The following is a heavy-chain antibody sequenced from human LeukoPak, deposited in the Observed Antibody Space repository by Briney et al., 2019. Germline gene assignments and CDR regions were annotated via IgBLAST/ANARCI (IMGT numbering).Heavy chain of an antibody. D-gene: IGHD2-21*02. J-gene: IGHJ1*01. Sequence: PGGSLRLSCAASGFTFSSAWMSWVRQAPGKGLEWVGRIKSKTDGGTTDYAAPVKGRFTISRDDSKNTLYLQMNSLKTEDTAVYYCTTRVTGDAEYFQHWGQGTLVTVSS. CDR2: IKSKTDGGTT. V-gene: IGHV3-15*01. CDR3: TTRVTGDAEYFQH. CDR1: GFTFSSAW.